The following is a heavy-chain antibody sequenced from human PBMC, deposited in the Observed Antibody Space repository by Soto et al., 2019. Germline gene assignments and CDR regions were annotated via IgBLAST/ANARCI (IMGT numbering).Heavy chain of an antibody. J-gene: IGHJ4*02. V-gene: IGHV3-7*04. CDR3: VRSSGWTGDY. CDR1: GFTFSSHW. Sequence: PGGSLRLSCVASGFTFSSHWMNWVRQVPGKGLEWVANIKEDGTEINYVDSVKGRFAISRDNAKNSLYLQMNSLRVDDTAVYHCVRSSGWTGDYWGQGILVTVSP. CDR2: IKEDGTEI. D-gene: IGHD3-10*01.